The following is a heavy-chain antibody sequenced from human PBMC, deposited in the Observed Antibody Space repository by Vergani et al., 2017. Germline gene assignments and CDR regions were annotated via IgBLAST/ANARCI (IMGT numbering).Heavy chain of an antibody. D-gene: IGHD6-13*01. CDR3: ARDPSSWYYYYGMDV. J-gene: IGHJ6*02. CDR2: INPNSGDT. V-gene: IGHV1-2*02. Sequence: QVQLVQSGAEVKKPGASVKVSCKASGYTFTGYYMHWVRQAPGQGLEWMGWINPNSGDTNYAQKFQGRVTMTRDTSISTAYMELSRLRSDDTAVYYCARDPSSWYYYYGMDVWGQGTTVTVSS. CDR1: GYTFTGYY.